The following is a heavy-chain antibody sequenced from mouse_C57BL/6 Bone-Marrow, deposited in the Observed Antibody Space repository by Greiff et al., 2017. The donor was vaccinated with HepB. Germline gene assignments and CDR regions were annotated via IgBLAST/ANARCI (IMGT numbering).Heavy chain of an antibody. Sequence: QVQLKESGPGLVQPSQSLSITCTVSGFSFTSYGVHWVRQSPGKGLEWLGVIWSGGSTDYNAAFISRLSISKDNSKSQVFVKMNSLQADDTAIYYCASSWLLPWFAYWGQGTLVTVSA. V-gene: IGHV2-2*01. D-gene: IGHD2-3*01. CDR1: GFSFTSYG. J-gene: IGHJ3*01. CDR2: IWSGGST. CDR3: ASSWLLPWFAY.